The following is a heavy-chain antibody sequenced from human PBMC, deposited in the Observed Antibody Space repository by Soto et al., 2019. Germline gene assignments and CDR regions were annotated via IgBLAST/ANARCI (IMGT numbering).Heavy chain of an antibody. CDR3: ARRKERSGPHYFDY. CDR2: MNPYTGNT. D-gene: IGHD6-25*01. J-gene: IGHJ4*02. Sequence: ASVKVSCKASGFTFTTYDFNWVRQATGQGLEWMGWMNPYTGNTGYAQKFRGRVTTTSNTSINTAYLELSSLRSEDTAVYYCARRKERSGPHYFDYWGQGPLVTVSS. CDR1: GFTFTTYD. V-gene: IGHV1-8*01.